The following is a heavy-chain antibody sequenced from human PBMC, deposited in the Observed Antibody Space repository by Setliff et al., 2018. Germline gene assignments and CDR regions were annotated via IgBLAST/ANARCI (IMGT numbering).Heavy chain of an antibody. J-gene: IGHJ4*02. CDR3: ARAGLAAAGRKGVFDH. CDR1: GYSLTSHY. V-gene: IGHV1-46*01. CDR2: INPGGVTF. D-gene: IGHD6-13*01. Sequence: VKVSCKTSGYSLTSHYMHWVRQAPGQGLEWMGIINPGGVTFSPTQNFEGRVSMTSDTSTSTVFMELNSLTSDDTGVYYCARAGLAAAGRKGVFDHWGQGTLVTVSS.